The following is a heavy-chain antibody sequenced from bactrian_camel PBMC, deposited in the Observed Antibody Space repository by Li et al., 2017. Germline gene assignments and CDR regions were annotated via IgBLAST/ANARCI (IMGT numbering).Heavy chain of an antibody. D-gene: IGHD6*01. CDR2: IDSDGST. CDR1: YSYSVNC. V-gene: IGHV3S53*01. Sequence: QLVESGGGSVQSGGSLRLSCAPPYSYSVNCMGWFRQAPGKEREGVASIDSDGSTNYADSVKGRFTISQDHAKNTLYLQMNSLKPEDTALYYCATAPRAYLVAGYYHTAYEYTYWGQGTQVTVS. CDR3: ATAPRAYLVAGYYHTAYEYTY. J-gene: IGHJ4*01.